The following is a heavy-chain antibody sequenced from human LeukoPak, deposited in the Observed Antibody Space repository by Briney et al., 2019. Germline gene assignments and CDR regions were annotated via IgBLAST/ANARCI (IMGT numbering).Heavy chain of an antibody. CDR2: IYYSGST. V-gene: IGHV4-39*07. J-gene: IGHJ5*02. D-gene: IGHD3-16*01. Sequence: SSETLSLTCTVSGGSISSSSYYWGWIRQPPGKGLEWIGSIYYSGSTNYNPSLKGRVTMSLDTSQTQFSLRLASLTASDTAVYYCAGSNLASFVNFFDPWGQGILVTVSS. CDR1: GGSISSSSYY. CDR3: AGSNLASFVNFFDP.